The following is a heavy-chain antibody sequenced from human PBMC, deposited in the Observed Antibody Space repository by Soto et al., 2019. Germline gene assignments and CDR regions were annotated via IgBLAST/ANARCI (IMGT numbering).Heavy chain of an antibody. V-gene: IGHV3-30-3*01. CDR3: ARGNQDSSWHDAFDI. D-gene: IGHD6-13*01. CDR2: ISYDGSNK. J-gene: IGHJ3*02. CDR1: AFTFSSYA. Sequence: XESLRLSGAASAFTFSSYAIHWVRQAPGKGLEWVAVISYDGSNKYYADSVKGRFTISRDNSKNTLYLQINSLRAEDTAVYYCARGNQDSSWHDAFDIWGQGTMVSVSS.